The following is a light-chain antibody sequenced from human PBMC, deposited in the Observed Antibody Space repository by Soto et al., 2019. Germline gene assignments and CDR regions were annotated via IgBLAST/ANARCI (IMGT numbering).Light chain of an antibody. CDR1: SSDVGGYNY. CDR3: SSYTSSSTLVV. Sequence: QSALTQPASVSGSPGQSITISCTGTSSDVGGYNYVSWCQQHPGKAPKLMIYDVSNRPSGVSNRFSGSKSGNTASLTISWLQAEDEADYYCSSYTSSSTLVVFGTGTKVTVL. CDR2: DVS. V-gene: IGLV2-14*01. J-gene: IGLJ1*01.